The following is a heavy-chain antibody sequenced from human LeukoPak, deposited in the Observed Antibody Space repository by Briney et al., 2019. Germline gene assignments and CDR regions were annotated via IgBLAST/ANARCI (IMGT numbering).Heavy chain of an antibody. J-gene: IGHJ4*02. CDR1: GGSFSGYY. Sequence: SETLSLTCAVYGGSFSGYYWSWIRQPPGKGLEWIGEINHGGSTNYNPSLKSRVTISVDTSKNQFSLKLSSVTAADTAVYYCARPQQLRYFDYWGQGTLVTVSS. D-gene: IGHD6-13*01. CDR3: ARPQQLRYFDY. CDR2: INHGGST. V-gene: IGHV4-34*01.